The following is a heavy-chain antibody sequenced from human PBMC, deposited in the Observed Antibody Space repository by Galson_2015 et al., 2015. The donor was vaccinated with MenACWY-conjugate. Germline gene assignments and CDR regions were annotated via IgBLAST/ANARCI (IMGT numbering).Heavy chain of an antibody. CDR1: GGTISTNVW. V-gene: IGHV4-4*02. Sequence: SEPLSLTCAMSGGTISTNVWWNWVRQPPGKGLEWIGEIYHAGSTNYNPSLKSRATISVDKSKNQFSLDLSSVTDADTTVYYRARELRSDCYCFEHRGNGTLVTVSP. CDR2: IYHAGST. J-gene: IGHJ1*01. D-gene: IGHD2-21*02. CDR3: ARELRSDCYCFEH.